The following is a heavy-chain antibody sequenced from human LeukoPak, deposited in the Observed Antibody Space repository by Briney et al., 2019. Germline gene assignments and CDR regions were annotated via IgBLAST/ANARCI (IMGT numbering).Heavy chain of an antibody. V-gene: IGHV6-1*01. J-gene: IGHJ4*02. CDR1: GDSVSGNSAT. CDR3: ARASGSWYWGFDY. CDR2: THYRSKWYN. Sequence: SQTLSLTCAISGDSVSGNSATWSWIRQSPSRGLEWLGRTHYRSKWYNDYAVSVKSRITINPDTSMNQFSLQLTSVTPEDTAVYYCARASGSWYWGFDYWGQGTLVTVSS. D-gene: IGHD6-13*01.